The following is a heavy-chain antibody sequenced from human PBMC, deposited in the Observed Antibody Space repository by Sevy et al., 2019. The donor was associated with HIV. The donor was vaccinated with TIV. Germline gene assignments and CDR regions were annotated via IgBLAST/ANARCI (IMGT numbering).Heavy chain of an antibody. CDR1: GYSFTRYG. D-gene: IGHD2-15*01. CDR2: ISAHNGDT. V-gene: IGHV1-18*01. CDR3: ARDYCSVGSCYGALAY. Sequence: ASVKVSCKASGYSFTRYGISWVRQAPGQGLEWMGWISAHNGDTNYAQKFQGRITMTTDTSTSTAYMELRSLRSDDTAVYYCARDYCSVGSCYGALAYWGQRTLVTVSS. J-gene: IGHJ4*02.